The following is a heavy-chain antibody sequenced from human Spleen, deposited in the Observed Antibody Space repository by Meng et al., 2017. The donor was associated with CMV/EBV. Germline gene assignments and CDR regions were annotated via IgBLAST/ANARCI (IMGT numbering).Heavy chain of an antibody. CDR1: GFTFSSYA. CDR2: ISGSGGST. CDR3: AGRGYSYGDLNYYYYYGMDV. V-gene: IGHV3-23*01. J-gene: IGHJ6*02. Sequence: GESLKISCAAFGFTFSSYAMSWVRQAPGKGLEWVSAISGSGGSTYYADSVKGRFTISRDNSKNTLYLQMNSLRAEDTAVYYCAGRGYSYGDLNYYYYYGMDVWGQGTTVTVSS. D-gene: IGHD5-18*01.